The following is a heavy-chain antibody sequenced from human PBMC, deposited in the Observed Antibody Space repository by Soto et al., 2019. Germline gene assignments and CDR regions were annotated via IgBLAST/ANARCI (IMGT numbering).Heavy chain of an antibody. J-gene: IGHJ6*03. V-gene: IGHV4-31*03. D-gene: IGHD3-3*01. Sequence: QVQLQESGPGLVKPSQTLSLTCTVSGGSISSGGYYWSWIRQHPGKGLEWIGYIYYSGSTYYNPSLKSRVTISVDTSKNQFSLKLSSVTAADTAVYYCARGRSDFWSGSNHYYYMDVWGKGTTVTVSS. CDR2: IYYSGST. CDR3: ARGRSDFWSGSNHYYYMDV. CDR1: GGSISSGGYY.